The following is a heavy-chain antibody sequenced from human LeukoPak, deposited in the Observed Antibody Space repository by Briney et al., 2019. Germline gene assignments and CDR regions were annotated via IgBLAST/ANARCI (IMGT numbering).Heavy chain of an antibody. CDR3: AIYPPYYYDSSGYSNNWFDP. CDR1: GYTFTGYY. J-gene: IGHJ5*02. D-gene: IGHD3-22*01. Sequence: ASVKVSCKASGYTFTGYYMHWVRQAPGQGLEWMGWINPNSGGTNYAQKFQGRVTMTRDTSISTAYMELSRLRSDDTAVYYCAIYPPYYYDSSGYSNNWFDPWGQGTLVTVSS. CDR2: INPNSGGT. V-gene: IGHV1-2*02.